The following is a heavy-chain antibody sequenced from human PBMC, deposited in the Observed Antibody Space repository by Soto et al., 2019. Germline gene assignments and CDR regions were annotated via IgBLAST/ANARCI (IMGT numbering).Heavy chain of an antibody. V-gene: IGHV3-23*01. CDR1: GFTFSSYA. J-gene: IGHJ6*02. Sequence: GGSLRLSCAASGFTFSSYAMSWVRQAPGKGLEWVSAISGSGGSTYYADSVKGRFTISRDNSKNTLYLQMNSLRAEDTAVYYCCSKPGSSGWYGDYYYGMDVWGQGTTVTVSS. D-gene: IGHD6-19*01. CDR3: CSKPGSSGWYGDYYYGMDV. CDR2: ISGSGGST.